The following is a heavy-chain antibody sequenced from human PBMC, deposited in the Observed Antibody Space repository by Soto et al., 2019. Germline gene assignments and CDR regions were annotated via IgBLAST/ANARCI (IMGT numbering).Heavy chain of an antibody. Sequence: QVQLQESGPGLVKPSETLSLTCTVSGGSISNYFWSWIRQPPGKGLEWIGYIYYSGTTNYNTCLKSRVTISVDTSRKQFSLKLTSVTAADTAVYYCASSTSYRGLRFDPWGQGTLVTVSS. CDR2: IYYSGTT. V-gene: IGHV4-59*01. D-gene: IGHD1-26*01. CDR3: ASSTSYRGLRFDP. J-gene: IGHJ5*02. CDR1: GGSISNYF.